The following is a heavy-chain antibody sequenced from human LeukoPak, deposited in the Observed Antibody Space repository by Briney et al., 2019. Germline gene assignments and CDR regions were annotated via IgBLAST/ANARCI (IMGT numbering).Heavy chain of an antibody. D-gene: IGHD1-26*01. CDR3: ARGSIVGATTDAFDI. V-gene: IGHV1-69*04. J-gene: IGHJ3*02. CDR1: GGTFSSYA. Sequence: SVKVSCKASGGTFSSYAISWVRQAPGQGLEWMGRIIPILGIANYAQKFQGRVTITADKSTSTAYMELSSPRSEDTAVYYCARGSIVGATTDAFDIWGQGTMVTVSS. CDR2: IIPILGIA.